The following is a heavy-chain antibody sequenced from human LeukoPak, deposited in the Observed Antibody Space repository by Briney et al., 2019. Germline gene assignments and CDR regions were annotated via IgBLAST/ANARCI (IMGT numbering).Heavy chain of an antibody. D-gene: IGHD2-21*02. Sequence: SGGSLRLSCEASGLTFNKYWMTWVRQAPGKGLEWVANIKQDGSEKNYVDSVKGRFTISRDNAKNSLYLQMNSLRAEDTALYYCARLAYCGGDCYMDSGVDYWGQGTLVTVSS. CDR3: ARLAYCGGDCYMDSGVDY. CDR1: GLTFNKYW. V-gene: IGHV3-7*03. CDR2: IKQDGSEK. J-gene: IGHJ4*02.